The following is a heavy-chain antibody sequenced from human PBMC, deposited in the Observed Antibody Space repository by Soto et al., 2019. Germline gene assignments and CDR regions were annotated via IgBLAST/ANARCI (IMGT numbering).Heavy chain of an antibody. CDR3: ARDLWARTDAFDI. D-gene: IGHD7-27*01. Sequence: QVQLQESGPGLVKPSQTLSLTCTVSGGSISSGDYYWSWIRQPPGKSLEWIGYIYYSGRTYYNPSLKSRITISLDTSKNQFSLKLTSVTAADTAVYYCARDLWARTDAFDIWGQGTMVTVSS. CDR1: GGSISSGDYY. J-gene: IGHJ3*02. V-gene: IGHV4-30-4*01. CDR2: IYYSGRT.